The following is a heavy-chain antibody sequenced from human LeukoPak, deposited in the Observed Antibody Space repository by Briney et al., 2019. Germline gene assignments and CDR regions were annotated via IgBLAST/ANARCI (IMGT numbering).Heavy chain of an antibody. CDR1: GYTLTSYF. V-gene: IGHV1-46*01. CDR3: AVGDYYYDTRFDY. CDR2: INPSGGST. D-gene: IGHD3-22*01. Sequence: ASVKVSCKASGYTLTSYFMHWVRQAPGQGLEWMEIINPSGGSTSYAQKFQGRVTMTRDMPTTTVYMELSSLRSEDMAVYYCAVGDYYYDTRFDYWGQGTLVTVSS. J-gene: IGHJ4*02.